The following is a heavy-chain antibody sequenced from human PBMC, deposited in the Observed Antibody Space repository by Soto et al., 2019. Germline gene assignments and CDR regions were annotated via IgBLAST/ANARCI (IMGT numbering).Heavy chain of an antibody. CDR1: GYTFTGYA. V-gene: IGHV1-3*01. CDR2: INAGNGNT. J-gene: IGHJ4*02. CDR3: ARAVAVPADFDY. D-gene: IGHD2-2*01. Sequence: XVKVSCKASGYTFTGYAMHWVRQAPGQRLEWMGWINAGNGNTKYSQKFQGRVTITRDTSAGTAYMELSSMRSEDTAVYYCARAVAVPADFDYWGQGTLVTVSS.